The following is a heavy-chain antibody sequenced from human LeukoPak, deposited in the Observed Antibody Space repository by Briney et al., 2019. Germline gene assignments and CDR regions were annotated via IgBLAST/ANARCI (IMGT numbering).Heavy chain of an antibody. V-gene: IGHV3-7*01. D-gene: IGHD3-3*01. CDR2: IKQDGSDK. CDR3: AKTSLSDASGHYYYMDV. Sequence: GGSLRLSCAASGFTFSSYWMSWVRQAPGKGLEWVANIKQDGSDKYYVDSVKGRFTISRDNTKNSLYLQMNSLRAEDTALYFCAKTSLSDASGHYYYMDVWGKGTTVTVSS. J-gene: IGHJ6*03. CDR1: GFTFSSYW.